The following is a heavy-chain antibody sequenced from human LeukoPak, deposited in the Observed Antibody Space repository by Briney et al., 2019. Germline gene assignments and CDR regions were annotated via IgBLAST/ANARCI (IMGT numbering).Heavy chain of an antibody. CDR1: GGSISSSTYY. CDR3: ARDLEMATTSPGY. J-gene: IGHJ4*02. D-gene: IGHD5-24*01. CDR2: IYYSGNT. V-gene: IGHV4-39*07. Sequence: SETLSLTCTVSGGSISSSTYYWGWIRQPPGKGLEWIGSIYYSGNTYYNPSLKSRVTISVDTSKNQFSLKLSSVTAADTAVYYCARDLEMATTSPGYWGQGTLVTVSS.